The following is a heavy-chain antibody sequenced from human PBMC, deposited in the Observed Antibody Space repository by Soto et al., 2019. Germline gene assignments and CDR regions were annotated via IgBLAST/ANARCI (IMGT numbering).Heavy chain of an antibody. CDR1: GYTFTSYG. CDR3: ARDLGVDTAMVRAYYYYYGMDV. J-gene: IGHJ6*02. CDR2: ISAYNGNT. V-gene: IGHV1-18*01. D-gene: IGHD5-18*01. Sequence: GASVKVSCKASGYTFTSYGISWVRQAPGQGLEWMGWISAYNGNTNYAQKLQGRVTMTTDTSTSTAYMELRSLRSGDTAVYYCARDLGVDTAMVRAYYYYYGMDVWGQGTTVTVSS.